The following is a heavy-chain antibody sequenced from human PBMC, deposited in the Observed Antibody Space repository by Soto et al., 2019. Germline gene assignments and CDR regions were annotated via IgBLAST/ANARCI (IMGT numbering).Heavy chain of an antibody. CDR3: ARQSSSWDKWFDP. D-gene: IGHD6-13*01. V-gene: IGHV4-59*08. CDR2: VSSRGST. Sequence: QVQLQESGPGLVKPSETLSLTCTVSGGSINSYYWSWVRQPPGTGLEWIGYVSSRGSTTYNPSLTRRHTISGDTPKTQFSLKVSAVTAADTAVYYCARQSSSWDKWFDPWGQGTLVTVSS. CDR1: GGSINSYY. J-gene: IGHJ5*02.